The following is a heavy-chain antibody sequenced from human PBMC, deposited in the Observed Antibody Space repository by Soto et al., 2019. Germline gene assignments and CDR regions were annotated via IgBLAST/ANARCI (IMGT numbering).Heavy chain of an antibody. CDR3: ARYCISTSCYVYGYYYGMDV. D-gene: IGHD2-2*01. J-gene: IGHJ6*02. V-gene: IGHV4-30-2*01. CDR1: GGSISSGGYS. CDR2: IYHSGST. Sequence: QLLESGSGLVKPSQTLSLTCAVSGGSISSGGYSWSWIRQPPGKGLEWIGYIYHSGSTYYNPSLKSRVTISVDRSKNQFSLKLSSVTAADTAVYYCARYCISTSCYVYGYYYGMDVWGQGTTVTVSS.